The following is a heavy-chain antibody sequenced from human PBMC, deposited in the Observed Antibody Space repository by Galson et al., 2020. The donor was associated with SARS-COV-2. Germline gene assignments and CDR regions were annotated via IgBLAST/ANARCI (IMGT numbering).Heavy chain of an antibody. CDR3: ARARDGGYSYAYDY. CDR1: GFTFSSYA. Sequence: ALRLSCAASGFTFSSYAMHWVRQAPGKGLEWVAVISYDGSNKYYADSVKGRFTISRDNSKNTLYLQMNSLRAEDTAVYYCARARDGGYSYAYDYWGQGTLVSVSS. D-gene: IGHD5-18*01. V-gene: IGHV3-30-3*01. CDR2: ISYDGSNK. J-gene: IGHJ4*02.